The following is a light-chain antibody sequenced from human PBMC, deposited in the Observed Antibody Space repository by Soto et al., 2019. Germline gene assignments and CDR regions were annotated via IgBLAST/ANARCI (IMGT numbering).Light chain of an antibody. CDR3: QQYNSWPLT. CDR2: DVS. J-gene: IGKJ4*01. CDR1: QSVGSD. Sequence: EIVMTQSPATLSVSPGERATLSCRASQSVGSDLAWYQQKPGRTPSLLIYDVSTRATGIPARCSGSGSGTEFTLTISSLQSEDFAVYYCQQYNSWPLTFGGGTKVEIK. V-gene: IGKV3-15*01.